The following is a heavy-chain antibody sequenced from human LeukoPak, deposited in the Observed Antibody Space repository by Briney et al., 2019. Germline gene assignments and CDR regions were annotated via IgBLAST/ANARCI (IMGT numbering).Heavy chain of an antibody. V-gene: IGHV3-23*01. CDR3: AKEGPDYGDYRSGDYFDF. CDR1: GFTFRNYA. J-gene: IGHJ4*02. CDR2: ISDDSSKT. Sequence: PGGSLRLSCAASGFTFRNYAMGWVRQAPGKGLECVSAISDDSSKTSYADSVKGRFTISRDYSKNTLYLQMNSLRAEDTAVYYCAKEGPDYGDYRSGDYFDFWGQGTLSPSPQ. D-gene: IGHD4-17*01.